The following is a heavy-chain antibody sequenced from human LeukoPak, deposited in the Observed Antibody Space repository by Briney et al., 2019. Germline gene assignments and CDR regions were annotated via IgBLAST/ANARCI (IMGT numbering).Heavy chain of an antibody. D-gene: IGHD3-16*01. J-gene: IGHJ6*03. CDR2: IYYSGST. CDR1: GGSISSSSYY. CDR3: ARLGGGAAPPKAYYYYMDV. V-gene: IGHV4-39*01. Sequence: SETLSLTCTVSGGSISSSSYYWGWIRQPPGKGLEWIGSIYYSGSTYYNPSLKSRVTISVDTSKNQFSLKLSSVAAADTAVYYCARLGGGAAPPKAYYYYMDVWGKGTTVTVSS.